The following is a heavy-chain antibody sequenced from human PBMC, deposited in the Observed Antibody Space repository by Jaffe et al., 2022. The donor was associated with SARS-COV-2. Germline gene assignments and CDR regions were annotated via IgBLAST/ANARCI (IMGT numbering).Heavy chain of an antibody. CDR1: GFTFDDYT. CDR3: AKARPGGFWSGSVQNGMDV. Sequence: EVQLVESGGVVVQPGGSLRLSCAASGFTFDDYTMHWVRQAPGKGLEWVSLISWDGGSTYYADSVKGRFTISRDNSKNSLYLQMNSLRTEDTALYYCAKARPGGFWSGSVQNGMDVWGQGTTVTVSS. V-gene: IGHV3-43*01. CDR2: ISWDGGST. D-gene: IGHD3-3*01. J-gene: IGHJ6*02.